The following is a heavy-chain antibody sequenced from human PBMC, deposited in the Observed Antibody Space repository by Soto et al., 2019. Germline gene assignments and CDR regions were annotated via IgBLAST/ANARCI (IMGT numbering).Heavy chain of an antibody. CDR2: ISWNSGSI. V-gene: IGHV3-9*01. J-gene: IGHJ4*02. CDR3: AKDSDRDGYNFDY. CDR1: GLTFEDYA. Sequence: GGALRLSCSASGLTFEDYAMHWVRQAPGKGLEWVSGISWNSGSIGYADSVKGRFTISRDNAKNSLYLQMNSLRAEDTALYYCAKDSDRDGYNFDYWGQGTLVPASS. D-gene: IGHD5-12*01.